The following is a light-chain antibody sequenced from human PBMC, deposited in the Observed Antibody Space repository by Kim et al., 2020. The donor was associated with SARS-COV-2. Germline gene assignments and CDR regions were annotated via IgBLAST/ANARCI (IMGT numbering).Light chain of an antibody. CDR1: SSNIGSNT. J-gene: IGLJ3*02. Sequence: QSVLTQPPSPSGTPGQRVTISCSGSSSNIGSNTVNWYQQLPGTAPKLLIYSNNQRPSGVPDRFSGSKSGTSASLAISGLQSEDEADYYCAAWDDSLNGWVFGGGTQLTVL. CDR2: SNN. CDR3: AAWDDSLNGWV. V-gene: IGLV1-44*01.